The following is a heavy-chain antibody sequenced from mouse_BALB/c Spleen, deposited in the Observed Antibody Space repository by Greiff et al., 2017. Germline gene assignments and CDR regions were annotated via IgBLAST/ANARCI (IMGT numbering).Heavy chain of an antibody. CDR3: ARPSIYYDYDGDY. CDR1: GFNIKDTY. D-gene: IGHD2-4*01. Sequence: VQLQQSGAELVKPGASVKLSCTASGFNIKDTYMHWVKQRPEQGLEWIGRIDPANGNTKYDPKFQGKATITADTSSNTAYLQLSSLTSEDTAVYYCARPSIYYDYDGDYWGQGTTLTVSS. V-gene: IGHV14-3*02. CDR2: IDPANGNT. J-gene: IGHJ2*01.